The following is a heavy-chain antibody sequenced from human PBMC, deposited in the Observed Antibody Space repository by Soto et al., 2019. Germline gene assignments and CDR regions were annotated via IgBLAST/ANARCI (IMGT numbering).Heavy chain of an antibody. CDR3: ATTSSGWYDHYYYYGMDV. D-gene: IGHD6-19*01. CDR1: GYSFTSYW. J-gene: IGHJ6*02. Sequence: PGESLKISCKGSGYSFTSYWIGWVRQMPGKGLEWMGIIYPGDSDTRYSPSFQGQVTISADKSISTAYLQWSSLKASDTAMYYCATTSSGWYDHYYYYGMDVWGQGTTVTVSS. CDR2: IYPGDSDT. V-gene: IGHV5-51*01.